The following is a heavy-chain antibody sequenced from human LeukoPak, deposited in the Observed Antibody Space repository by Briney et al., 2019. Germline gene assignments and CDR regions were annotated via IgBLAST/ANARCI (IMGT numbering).Heavy chain of an antibody. Sequence: GGSLRLSCAASGFNFSRYGMAWFRQIPGKGLEWVSTINDNSRNTHYADSVKARFTISRDNSKNTLYLEMHSLRVEDTALYYCTKDAGPFYDWFDPWGPGTRVTVSS. V-gene: IGHV3-23*01. CDR1: GFNFSRYG. CDR3: TKDAGPFYDWFDP. D-gene: IGHD2/OR15-2a*01. CDR2: INDNSRNT. J-gene: IGHJ5*02.